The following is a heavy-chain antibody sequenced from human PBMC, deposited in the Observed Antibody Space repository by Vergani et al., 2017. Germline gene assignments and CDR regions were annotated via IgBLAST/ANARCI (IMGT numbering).Heavy chain of an antibody. J-gene: IGHJ5*02. D-gene: IGHD6-19*01. Sequence: EVQLVESGGGLVQPGGSLKLSCAASGFTFSGSAMHWVRQASGKGLELVGRIRSKANSYATAYAASVKGRFTISRDDSKNTAYLQMNSLKTEDTAVYYCTRRIAVAGPNWFDPWGQGTLVTVSS. CDR2: IRSKANSYAT. CDR3: TRRIAVAGPNWFDP. V-gene: IGHV3-73*02. CDR1: GFTFSGSA.